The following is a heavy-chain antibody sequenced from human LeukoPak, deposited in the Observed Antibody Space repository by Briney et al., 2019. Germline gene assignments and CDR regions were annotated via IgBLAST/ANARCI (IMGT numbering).Heavy chain of an antibody. CDR2: ISDHGKSR. Sequence: GGSLRLSCAASGFTFSNYEMNWVRQTPGKGLEWVSYISDHGKSRNYVDSVKGRFTISRDNAKNSLYLQMNSLRDEDTAVYYCAKWRGSSSFFDYWGQGTLVTVSS. CDR3: AKWRGSSSFFDY. D-gene: IGHD6-6*01. CDR1: GFTFSNYE. V-gene: IGHV3-48*03. J-gene: IGHJ4*02.